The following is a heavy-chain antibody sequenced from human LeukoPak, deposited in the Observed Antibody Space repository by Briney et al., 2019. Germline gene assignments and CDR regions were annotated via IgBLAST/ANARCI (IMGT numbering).Heavy chain of an antibody. CDR3: AMYYYDSSGYGAFDI. V-gene: IGHV1-2*06. CDR2: INPNSGGT. CDR1: GYTFTGYY. J-gene: IGHJ3*02. D-gene: IGHD3-22*01. Sequence: ASVKVSCKASGYTFTGYYMHWVRQAPGQGLEWMGRINPNSGGTNYAQKFQGRVTMTRDTSISTAYMELSRLRSDDTAVYYCAMYYYDSSGYGAFDIWGQGTMVTVS.